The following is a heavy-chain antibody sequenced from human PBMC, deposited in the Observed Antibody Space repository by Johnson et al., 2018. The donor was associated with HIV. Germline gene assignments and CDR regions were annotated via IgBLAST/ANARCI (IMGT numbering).Heavy chain of an antibody. CDR2: IKSKTDGATT. J-gene: IGHJ3*02. D-gene: IGHD6-13*01. Sequence: VQLVESGGGVERPGGSLRLSCAASGFTFDDYDMSWVRQAPGKGLEWVGRIKSKTDGATTDYAVPVKVRFTISRDDSKNTLYLQMNSLKTEDTAVYYCTRSIAATGRDALDIWGQGTMVTVSS. CDR1: GFTFDDYD. CDR3: TRSIAATGRDALDI. V-gene: IGHV3-15*01.